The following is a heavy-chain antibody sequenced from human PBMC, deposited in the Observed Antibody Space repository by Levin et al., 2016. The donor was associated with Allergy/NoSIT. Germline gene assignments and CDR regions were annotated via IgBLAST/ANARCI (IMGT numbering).Heavy chain of an antibody. V-gene: IGHV4-59*01. CDR2: IYYSGST. Sequence: RQAPGKGLEWIGYIYYSGSTNYNPSLKSRVTISVDTSKSQFSLKVTSVTAADTAVYYCAAQINDAFHFWGQGTMVTVSS. J-gene: IGHJ3*01. CDR3: AAQINDAFHF.